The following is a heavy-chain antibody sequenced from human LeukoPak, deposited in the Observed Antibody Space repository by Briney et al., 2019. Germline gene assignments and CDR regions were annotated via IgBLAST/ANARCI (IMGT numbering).Heavy chain of an antibody. J-gene: IGHJ4*02. CDR1: GGSISSYY. CDR3: ASTRYYDYVWGSYRPLYYFDY. V-gene: IGHV4-59*01. D-gene: IGHD3-16*02. CDR2: IYYSGST. Sequence: PSETLSLTCTVSGGSISSYYRSWIRQPPGKGLEWIGYIYYSGSTNYNPSLKSRVTISVDTSKNQFSLKLSSVTAADTAVYYCASTRYYDYVWGSYRPLYYFDYWGQGTLVTVSS.